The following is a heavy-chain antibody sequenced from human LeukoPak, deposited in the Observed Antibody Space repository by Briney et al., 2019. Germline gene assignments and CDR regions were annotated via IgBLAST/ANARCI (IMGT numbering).Heavy chain of an antibody. D-gene: IGHD3-10*01. CDR3: ARGLYGSGRRSLMAH. CDR1: GSPFHNYW. J-gene: IGHJ4*02. Sequence: GGSLRLSCAASGSPFHNYWMTWVRQAPGKGLEWVANKNQDDNEKSYLDSVKGRFTISRDNAETSLFLQMTSLRVEDTAIYYCARGLYGSGRRSLMAHWGPGTLVAVSS. V-gene: IGHV3-7*01. CDR2: KNQDDNEK.